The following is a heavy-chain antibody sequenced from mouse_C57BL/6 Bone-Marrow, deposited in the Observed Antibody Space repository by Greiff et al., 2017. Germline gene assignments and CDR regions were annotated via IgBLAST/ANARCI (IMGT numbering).Heavy chain of an antibody. J-gene: IGHJ1*03. CDR3: TPYSNYGGWYFDV. D-gene: IGHD2-5*01. V-gene: IGHV14-4*01. Sequence: VQLQQSGAELVRPGASVKLSCTASGFNIKDDYMHWVKQRPEQGLEWIGWIDPENGDTEYASKFQGKATITADTSSNTAYLQRSSLTSEDTAVYYCTPYSNYGGWYFDVWGTGTTGTVSS. CDR1: GFNIKDDY. CDR2: IDPENGDT.